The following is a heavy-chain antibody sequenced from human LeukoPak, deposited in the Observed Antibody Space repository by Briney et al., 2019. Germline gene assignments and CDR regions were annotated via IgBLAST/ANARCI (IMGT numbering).Heavy chain of an antibody. V-gene: IGHV3-30-3*01. Sequence: GGSLRLSCAASGFTFSSYAMHWVRQAPGKGLEWVAVISHDGSNKYYADSVKGRFTISRDNSKNTLYLQMNSLRAEDTAVYYCARGVDYYDSSGIGWVFGYWGQGTLVTVSS. CDR3: ARGVDYYDSSGIGWVFGY. J-gene: IGHJ4*02. CDR2: ISHDGSNK. CDR1: GFTFSSYA. D-gene: IGHD3-22*01.